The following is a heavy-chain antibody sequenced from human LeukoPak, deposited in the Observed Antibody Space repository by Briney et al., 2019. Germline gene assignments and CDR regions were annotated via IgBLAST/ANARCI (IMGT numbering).Heavy chain of an antibody. CDR3: VVGGSPGY. V-gene: IGHV3-74*01. CDR1: GLAFSAYK. J-gene: IGHJ4*02. D-gene: IGHD2-15*01. CDR2: ISTDGYTT. Sequence: GGSLRLSCAASGLAFSAYKMHWVRQAPRKGLVWVSHISTDGYTTDYADFVQGRFTASRDNTKNTWSLEMNSLRAEDTAVYYCVVGGSPGYWGQGTLVTVSS.